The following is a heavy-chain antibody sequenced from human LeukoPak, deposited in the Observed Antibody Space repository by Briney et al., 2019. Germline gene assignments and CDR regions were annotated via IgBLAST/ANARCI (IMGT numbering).Heavy chain of an antibody. CDR2: FYPEDAET. Sequence: ASVKVSCKLSGDTLTELIMHWVRQTPGKGLEWMGGFYPEDAETIYAEKFQGRVTMIEDTSTDTAYMELRSLRSEDTAVYYCVTGPTTEITIPTQNFFDFWGQGTLVTVSS. J-gene: IGHJ4*02. CDR3: VTGPTTEITIPTQNFFDF. V-gene: IGHV1-24*01. CDR1: GDTLTELI. D-gene: IGHD1-20*01.